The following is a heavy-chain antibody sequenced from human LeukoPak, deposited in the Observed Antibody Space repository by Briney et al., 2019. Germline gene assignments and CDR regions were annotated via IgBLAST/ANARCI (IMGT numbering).Heavy chain of an antibody. CDR3: ARSYYDILTGYGEVDY. CDR2: ISYDGSNK. J-gene: IGHJ4*02. CDR1: GLTFSSYG. V-gene: IGHV3-30*03. D-gene: IGHD3-9*01. Sequence: GGSLRLSCAASGLTFSSYGMHWVRQAPGKGLEWVAVISYDGSNKYYAESVKGRFTISRDNSKNTLYLQMNSLRAEDTAVYYCARSYYDILTGYGEVDYWGQGSLVTISS.